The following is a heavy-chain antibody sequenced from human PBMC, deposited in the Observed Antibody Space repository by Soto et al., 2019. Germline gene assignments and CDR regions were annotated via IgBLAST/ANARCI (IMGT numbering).Heavy chain of an antibody. Sequence: QVLLQQWGAGLLKPSETLSLTCAVYGGSFSGYYWSWIRQPPGKGLEWIGEINHSGSTNYNPALKSRVNKAGDTAKNQFSLKRSSVAAADTAVYYCASGRYFDYWGQGTLVTVSA. J-gene: IGHJ4*02. CDR2: INHSGST. CDR1: GGSFSGYY. CDR3: ASGRYFDY. V-gene: IGHV4-34*01.